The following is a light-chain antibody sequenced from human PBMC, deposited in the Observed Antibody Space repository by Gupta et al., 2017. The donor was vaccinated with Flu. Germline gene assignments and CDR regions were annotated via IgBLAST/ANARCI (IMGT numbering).Light chain of an antibody. CDR2: STS. Sequence: QTVVTQEPSLTVSPGGTVTLTCASSTGAVTSGYYPNWFQQKPGQAPRALMYSTSNKHSWTPARFSGSLLGGTAALTMSGVQPEDEAEYSCLPYYGGARGCVFGGGTKMTVL. CDR1: TGAVTSGYY. CDR3: LPYYGGARGCV. V-gene: IGLV7-43*01. J-gene: IGLJ3*02.